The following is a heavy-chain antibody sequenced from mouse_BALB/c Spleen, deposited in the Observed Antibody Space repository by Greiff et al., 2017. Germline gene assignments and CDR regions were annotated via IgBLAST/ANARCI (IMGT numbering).Heavy chain of an antibody. CDR2: INPYNGDT. J-gene: IGHJ4*01. CDR1: GYSFTGYY. V-gene: IGHV1-37*01. CDR3: GRGNPGGGYYEDCAMDY. Sequence: VQLKQSGPELVKPGASVKISCKASGYSFTGYYMNWVKQSHGKSLEWIGRINPYNGDTFYNQKFKGKATLTVDKSSSTAHMELLSLTSEDSAVYYGGRGNPGGGYYEDCAMDYWGQGTSVTVSS. D-gene: IGHD2-3*01.